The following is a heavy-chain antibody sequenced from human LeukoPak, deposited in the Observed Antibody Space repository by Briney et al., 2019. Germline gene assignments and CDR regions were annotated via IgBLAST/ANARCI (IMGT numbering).Heavy chain of an antibody. Sequence: GASVKVSCKASGYTFTGYYIHWVRRAPGQGLEWMGWINPNSGGTNYAQKFQGRVTMTRDTSISTAYMELSRLRSDDTAVYYCARPTKPYYYDSSGYGQNWFDPWGQGTLVTVSS. D-gene: IGHD3-22*01. CDR3: ARPTKPYYYDSSGYGQNWFDP. CDR2: INPNSGGT. J-gene: IGHJ5*02. V-gene: IGHV1-2*02. CDR1: GYTFTGYY.